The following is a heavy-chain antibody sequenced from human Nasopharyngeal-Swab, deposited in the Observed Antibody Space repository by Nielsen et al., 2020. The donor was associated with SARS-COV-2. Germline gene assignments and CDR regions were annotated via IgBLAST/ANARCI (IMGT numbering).Heavy chain of an antibody. J-gene: IGHJ6*02. CDR2: TYYRSKWYN. CDR3: ARDGIAAAGYYYYYYGMDV. D-gene: IGHD6-13*01. Sequence: WFAKSPWRRFGGLGRTYYRSKWYNDYAVSVKSRITINPDTSKNQFSLQLNSVTPEDTAVYYCARDGIAAAGYYYYYYGMDVWGQGTTVTVSS. V-gene: IGHV6-1*01.